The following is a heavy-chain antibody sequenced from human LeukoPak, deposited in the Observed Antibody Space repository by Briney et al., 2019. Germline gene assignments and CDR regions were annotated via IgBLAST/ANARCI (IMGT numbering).Heavy chain of an antibody. V-gene: IGHV3-30*18. CDR2: VSYDGNLQ. J-gene: IGHJ4*02. D-gene: IGHD4-17*01. CDR1: GFIFSNYA. Sequence: GGSLRLSCAASGFIFSNYAIHWVRQAPGKGLEWVAAVSYDGNLQHYADAVKGRFTVSRDNSKNTVFLQINSLRTDDSAVYWCVKVYPTVTTSSVLGSWGQGTLVTVSS. CDR3: VKVYPTVTTSSVLGS.